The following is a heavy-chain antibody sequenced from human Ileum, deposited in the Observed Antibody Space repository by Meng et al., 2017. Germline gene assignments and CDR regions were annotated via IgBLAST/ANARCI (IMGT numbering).Heavy chain of an antibody. V-gene: IGHV4-4*02. CDR3: AREWSGSYRHFDY. D-gene: IGHD1-26*01. CDR1: GCTSSNSYW. Sequence: GEMPDAGPVLLTPSGNSSLTCAVSGCTSSNSYWWRWVRQPPGKGLEWIGEIHHSGSTNYNPSLKSRVTISVDKSKNQFSLKLNSVTAADTAVYYCAREWSGSYRHFDYWGQGTLVTVSS. J-gene: IGHJ4*02. CDR2: IHHSGST.